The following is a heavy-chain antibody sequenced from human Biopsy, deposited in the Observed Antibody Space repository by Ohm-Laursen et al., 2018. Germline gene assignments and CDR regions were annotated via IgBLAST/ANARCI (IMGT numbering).Heavy chain of an antibody. CDR2: VYNGGIT. Sequence: DTLSLTCGVSGGSIISYYWTWIRQPPGKGLEWIGHVYNGGITNYNPSLKSRVTISKDTPKNQFSLQVNSVTAADTAVYYCARTPRDSFWSGSYKRGLWFDPWGQGTLVIVSS. J-gene: IGHJ5*02. D-gene: IGHD3-3*01. CDR1: GGSIISYY. V-gene: IGHV4-59*07. CDR3: ARTPRDSFWSGSYKRGLWFDP.